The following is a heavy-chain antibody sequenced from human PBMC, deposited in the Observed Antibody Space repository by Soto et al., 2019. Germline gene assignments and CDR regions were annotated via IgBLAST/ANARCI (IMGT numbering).Heavy chain of an antibody. CDR3: ARDKGARGYSGYGDWYFAL. Sequence: QVQLQESGPGLVKPSETLSLTCTVSGGSISSYYWSWIRQPPGKGLEWIGYIYYSGSTNYNPSLNRLVPISVDTSKHQFSLKLSSVTAADTAVYYCARDKGARGYSGYGDWYFALWGRGTLVTVSS. J-gene: IGHJ2*01. V-gene: IGHV4-59*01. CDR2: IYYSGST. CDR1: GGSISSYY. D-gene: IGHD5-12*01.